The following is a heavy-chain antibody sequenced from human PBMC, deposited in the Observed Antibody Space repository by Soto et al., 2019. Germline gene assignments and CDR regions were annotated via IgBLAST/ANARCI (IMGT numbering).Heavy chain of an antibody. J-gene: IGHJ5*02. D-gene: IGHD3-3*01. CDR1: GYTFTSYG. Sequence: ASVKVSCKASGYTFTSYGISWVRQAPGQGLEWMGWINAGNGNTKYSQKFQGRVTITRDTSASTAYMELSSLRSEDTAVYYCARAYYDFWSGYYPVRGDWFDPWGQGTLVTVSS. V-gene: IGHV1-3*01. CDR3: ARAYYDFWSGYYPVRGDWFDP. CDR2: INAGNGNT.